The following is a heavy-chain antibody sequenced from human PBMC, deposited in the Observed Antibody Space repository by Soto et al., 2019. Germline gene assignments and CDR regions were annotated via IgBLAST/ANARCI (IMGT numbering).Heavy chain of an antibody. J-gene: IGHJ4*02. CDR3: ARGVTTYYYDSSGYFVSYYFDY. V-gene: IGHV4-30-4*01. CDR1: GGSISSGDYY. D-gene: IGHD3-22*01. Sequence: QVQLQESGPGLVKPSQTLSLTCTVSGGSISSGDYYWSWIRQPPGKGLEWIGYIYYSGSTYYNPSLKSGVTISVDTSKNQFSLKLSSVTAADTAVYYCARGVTTYYYDSSGYFVSYYFDYWGQGTLVTVSS. CDR2: IYYSGST.